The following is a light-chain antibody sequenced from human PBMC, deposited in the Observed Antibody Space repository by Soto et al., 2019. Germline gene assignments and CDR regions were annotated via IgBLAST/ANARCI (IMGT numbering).Light chain of an antibody. CDR2: GAS. CDR3: QQYSIWRT. V-gene: IGKV3-15*01. Sequence: EIEMTQSPATLSLAPGERVTLSCRASESVSTNLAWYQQKAGQAPRLLIYGASTRATGIPARFGGSGSGTEFTLTISSLQSEDFAVDYCQQYSIWRTFGQGTKVEIK. J-gene: IGKJ1*01. CDR1: ESVSTN.